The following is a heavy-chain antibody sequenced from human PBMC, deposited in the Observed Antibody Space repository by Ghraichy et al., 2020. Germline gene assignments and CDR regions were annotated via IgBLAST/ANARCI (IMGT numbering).Heavy chain of an antibody. D-gene: IGHD2-15*01. CDR2: IIPIFGTT. CDR1: GGKFSSYV. J-gene: IGHJ5*02. CDR3: ARDPGERLPGNKWIDP. Sequence: SVKVSCKASGGKFSSYVITWVRHAPGQGLEWMGGIIPIFGTTNYAQKFQGRVTITADESTSTAYMELSSLRSEDTAVYYCARDPGERLPGNKWIDPWGQGTLVTVSS. V-gene: IGHV1-69*13.